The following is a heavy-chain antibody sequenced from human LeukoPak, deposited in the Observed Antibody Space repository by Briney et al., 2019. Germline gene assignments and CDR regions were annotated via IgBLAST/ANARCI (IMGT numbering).Heavy chain of an antibody. CDR3: ARLYSSSWYEFLDY. J-gene: IGHJ4*02. CDR1: GYTFTDCY. Sequence: ASVRVSCKASGYTFTDCYMHWVRQAPGQGLEWMGWINPNSGGTKYAQKFQGRVTMTRDTSINTAYMELSRLTYDDTAVYYCARLYSSSWYEFLDYWGQGTLVTVSS. V-gene: IGHV1-2*02. CDR2: INPNSGGT. D-gene: IGHD6-13*01.